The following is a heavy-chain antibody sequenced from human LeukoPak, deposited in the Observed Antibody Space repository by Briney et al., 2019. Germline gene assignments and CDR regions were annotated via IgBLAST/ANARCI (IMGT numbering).Heavy chain of an antibody. CDR2: IYYSGST. V-gene: IGHV4-61*05. J-gene: IGHJ4*02. D-gene: IGHD2-15*01. CDR3: ARVARWWQPIDY. CDR1: GGSISSSSYY. Sequence: PSETLSLTCTVSGGSISSSSYYWGWIRQPPGKGLEWIGYIYYSGSTNYNPSLKSRVTISVDTSKNQFSLNLSSMTAADTAVYYCARVARWWQPIDYWGQGTLVTVSS.